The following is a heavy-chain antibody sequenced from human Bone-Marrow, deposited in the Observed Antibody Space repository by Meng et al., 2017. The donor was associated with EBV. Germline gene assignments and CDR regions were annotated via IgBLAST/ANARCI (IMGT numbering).Heavy chain of an antibody. CDR1: GGPSGSDA. V-gene: IGHV1-69*01. CDR2: LIPMSGAP. Sequence: QVNTVRSGAEVKKPGSSGKVSCKTSGGPSGSDAISWVRHAPGQGLVWLGGLIPMSGAPYYAQNFQGRVTITADESTSTHYMELSNLRSEDTAMYYCASESGRGFTPDYWGQGTLVTVSS. J-gene: IGHJ4*02. D-gene: IGHD3-10*01. CDR3: ASESGRGFTPDY.